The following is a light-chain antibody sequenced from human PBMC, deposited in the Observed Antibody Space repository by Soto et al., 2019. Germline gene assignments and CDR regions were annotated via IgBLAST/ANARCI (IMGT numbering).Light chain of an antibody. CDR2: DAS. CDR3: QQYASSPRT. J-gene: IGKJ1*01. V-gene: IGKV3-20*01. CDR1: QTVSSSY. Sequence: EIVLTQSPGTLSLSPGERATLSCRASQTVSSSYLAWYQQKPGQAPRLLIYDASSRATGIPDRFSGSGSGTDFTLPISRLEPEDFAVYYCQQYASSPRTFGQGTKVDIK.